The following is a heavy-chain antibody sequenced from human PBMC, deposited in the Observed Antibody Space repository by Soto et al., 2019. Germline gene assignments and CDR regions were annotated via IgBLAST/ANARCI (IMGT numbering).Heavy chain of an antibody. Sequence: PGGSLRLSCAASGFTFSSCWMSWVRQGPGKGPEWVANIKQDGSEKYYVDSVKGRFTISRDNAKNSLYLQMTSLRAEDTAVYHCAKSLSAIPGDAWGQGTLVTAPQ. CDR2: IKQDGSEK. CDR1: GFTFSSCW. V-gene: IGHV3-7*05. J-gene: IGHJ5*02. CDR3: AKSLSAIPGDA. D-gene: IGHD2-2*01.